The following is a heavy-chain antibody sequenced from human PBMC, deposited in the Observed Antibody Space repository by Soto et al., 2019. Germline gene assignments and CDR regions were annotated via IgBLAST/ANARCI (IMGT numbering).Heavy chain of an antibody. CDR2: ISYSGNT. CDR3: ARTNYDYVWGSYRFDY. CDR1: GGPISSGDYY. Sequence: SETLSLTCTLSGGPISSGDYYWSWVRQPPGKGLEWIGYISYSGNTYYNPSLKSRVTISGDTSKNQFSLKLSSVTAADTAVYYCARTNYDYVWGSYRFDYWGLGTLVTISS. J-gene: IGHJ4*02. D-gene: IGHD3-16*02. V-gene: IGHV4-30-4*01.